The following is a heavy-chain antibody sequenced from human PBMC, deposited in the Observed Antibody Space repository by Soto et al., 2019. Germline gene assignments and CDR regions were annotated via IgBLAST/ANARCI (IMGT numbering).Heavy chain of an antibody. CDR1: GGSISSYY. CDR2: IYTSGST. V-gene: IGHV4-4*07. J-gene: IGHJ4*02. Sequence: KTTETLSLTCTVSGGSISSYYWSWIRQPAGKGLEWIGRIYTSGSTNYNPSLKSRVTMSVDTSKNQFSLKLSSVTAADTAVYYCARDLETNNPFDYWGQGTLVTVSS. CDR3: ARDLETNNPFDY.